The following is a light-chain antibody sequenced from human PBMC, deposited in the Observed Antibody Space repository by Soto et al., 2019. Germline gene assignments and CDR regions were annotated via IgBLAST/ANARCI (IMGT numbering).Light chain of an antibody. CDR3: QQFNNYIT. CDR2: DAS. V-gene: IGKV1D-13*01. J-gene: IGKJ5*01. Sequence: AIHLSQSPSSLSASVGYRFTITCRASQGIRSALAWYQQKPGKAPKLLIYDASSLESGVPSRLSGSGSGTDFTLPISSLQPEDFATYYCQQFNNYITFGQGTRLEIK. CDR1: QGIRSA.